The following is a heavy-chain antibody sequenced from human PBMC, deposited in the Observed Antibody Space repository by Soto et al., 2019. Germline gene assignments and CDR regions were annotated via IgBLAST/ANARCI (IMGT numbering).Heavy chain of an antibody. J-gene: IGHJ6*02. Sequence: ASVNVSCKASGYTFTSYYMHWVLQAPGQGLEWMGIINPSGGSTSYAQKFQGRVTMTRDTSTSTVYMELSSLRSEDTAVYYCARDRVYCSSTSCYTFRAISRPHSYGMDVWCQGTTVTLSS. CDR2: INPSGGST. D-gene: IGHD2-2*02. V-gene: IGHV1-46*01. CDR1: GYTFTSYY. CDR3: ARDRVYCSSTSCYTFRAISRPHSYGMDV.